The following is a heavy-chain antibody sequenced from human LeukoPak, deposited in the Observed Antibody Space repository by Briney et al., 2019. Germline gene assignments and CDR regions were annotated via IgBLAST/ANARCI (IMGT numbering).Heavy chain of an antibody. Sequence: GGSLRLSCAASGFSFDDYAMHWVRQAPGKGLEWVSLISWDGGTTYYADSVKGRFTVSRDNSKDSLYLQMNSLRGEDTAFYYCTTHPDYSRSIYNMDVWGKGTPVTVSS. V-gene: IGHV3-43D*04. J-gene: IGHJ6*03. CDR3: TTHPDYSRSIYNMDV. CDR2: ISWDGGTT. D-gene: IGHD6-13*01. CDR1: GFSFDDYA.